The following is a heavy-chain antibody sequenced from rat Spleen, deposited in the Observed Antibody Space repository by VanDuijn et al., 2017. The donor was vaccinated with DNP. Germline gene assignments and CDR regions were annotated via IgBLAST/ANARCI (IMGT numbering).Heavy chain of an antibody. CDR1: GFNFNDHW. CDR2: INKDSSTI. J-gene: IGHJ2*01. Sequence: EVKLVESGGGLVQPGSSLKLSCAASGFNFNDHWMGWVRQAPGKGLGWIGQINKDSSTINYNPSLEDKFTISRDNAQNTLYLQMSRLGSEDTAIYYCARGPNFGAYPDFFDYWGQGVMVTVSS. CDR3: ARGPNFGAYPDFFDY. V-gene: IGHV4-2*01. D-gene: IGHD4-3*01.